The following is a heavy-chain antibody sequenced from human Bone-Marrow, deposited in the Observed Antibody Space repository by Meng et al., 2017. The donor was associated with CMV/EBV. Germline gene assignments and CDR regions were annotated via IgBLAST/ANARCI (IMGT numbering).Heavy chain of an antibody. D-gene: IGHD2-2*01. CDR2: IIPILGIA. CDR3: ARGPTADSHNWFDP. J-gene: IGHJ5*02. Sequence: SVKVSCKASGGTFSSYAISWVRQAPGQGLEWMGRIIPILGIANYAQKFQGRVTITADKSTSTAYMELSSLRSEDTAVYYCARGPTADSHNWFDPWGQGTLVTVSS. CDR1: GGTFSSYA. V-gene: IGHV1-69*04.